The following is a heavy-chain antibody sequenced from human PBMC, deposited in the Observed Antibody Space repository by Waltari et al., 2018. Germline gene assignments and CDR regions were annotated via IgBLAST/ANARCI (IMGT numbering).Heavy chain of an antibody. D-gene: IGHD6-19*01. Sequence: QVQLMESGPGLVRPSETLSLTCNVSGGSITSDYWSWVRQPPGKGLEWVGYIYHSGTTNYNPSLRSRVSISVDTSKTQLSLKLNYVTAADTAVYYCARGHSTGWYLSHWGRGALVTVSS. CDR2: IYHSGTT. V-gene: IGHV4-59*01. J-gene: IGHJ1*01. CDR3: ARGHSTGWYLSH. CDR1: GGSITSDY.